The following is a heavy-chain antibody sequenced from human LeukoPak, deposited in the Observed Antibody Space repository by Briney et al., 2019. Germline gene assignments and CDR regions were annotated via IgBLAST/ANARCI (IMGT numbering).Heavy chain of an antibody. CDR3: TTVIAVAGTDFDY. CDR1: GFTFSNAW. D-gene: IGHD6-19*01. CDR2: IKSKTDGGTT. V-gene: IGHV3-15*07. Sequence: GGSLRLSCAASGFTFSNAWMNWVRQAPGKGLEWVGRIKSKTDGGTTDYAAPVKGRYTISRDDSKNTLYLQMNSLKTEDTAVYYCTTVIAVAGTDFDYWGQGTLVTVSS. J-gene: IGHJ4*02.